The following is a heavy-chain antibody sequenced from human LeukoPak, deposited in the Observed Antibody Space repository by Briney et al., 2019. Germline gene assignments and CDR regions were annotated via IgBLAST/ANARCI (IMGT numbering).Heavy chain of an antibody. J-gene: IGHJ4*02. V-gene: IGHV3-49*04. CDR1: RFTFGDYA. CDR2: IRSKAFGGTT. D-gene: IGHD4-11*01. Sequence: PGGSLRLSCTASRFTFGDYAISWVRQAPGKGLEWVGFIRSKAFGGTTEYAASVKGRFTISRDDSKSIAYLQMNNLKTEDTAVYYCTRAPYSNYVNPDYWGQGTLVTVSS. CDR3: TRAPYSNYVNPDY.